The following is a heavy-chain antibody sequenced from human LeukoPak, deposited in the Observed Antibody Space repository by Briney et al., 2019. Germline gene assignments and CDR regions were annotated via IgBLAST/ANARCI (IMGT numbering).Heavy chain of an antibody. V-gene: IGHV1-18*01. CDR1: GYTFTSYG. Sequence: GASVKVSCKASGYTFTSYGISWVRQAPGQGLEWMGWISPYNGNTNYAQKLQGRVTITTDTSTSTAYMELRSLRSDDTAVYYCARDLKPYGSGGSCYSGYWGQGTLVTVSS. CDR2: ISPYNGNT. D-gene: IGHD2-15*01. CDR3: ARDLKPYGSGGSCYSGY. J-gene: IGHJ4*02.